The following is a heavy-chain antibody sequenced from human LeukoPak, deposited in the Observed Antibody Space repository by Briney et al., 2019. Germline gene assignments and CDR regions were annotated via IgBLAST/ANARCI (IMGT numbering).Heavy chain of an antibody. CDR2: ISGYNGKT. J-gene: IGHJ4*02. V-gene: IGHV1-18*01. D-gene: IGHD3-10*01. CDR3: ARDIGVSQFDS. CDR1: GYTLTNYG. Sequence: ASVKVSCKASGYTLTNYGISWVRQAPGQGLEWMGWISGYNGKTDYSQKFQARVTMTTDTSTSTAYMELRSLTSDDTAVYYCARDIGVSQFDSWGQGTLVTVSS.